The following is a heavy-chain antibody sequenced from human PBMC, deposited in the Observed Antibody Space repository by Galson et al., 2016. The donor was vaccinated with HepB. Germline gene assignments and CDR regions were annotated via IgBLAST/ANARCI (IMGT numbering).Heavy chain of an antibody. CDR1: GYTFGGSW. V-gene: IGHV3-74*01. Sequence: SLRLSCAGSGYTFGGSWMQWVRQAPGKGPVWVAHIANEGTRPTYADSVKGRFTISRDNAKSTLYLQMNSLRVDDTAVYYCVRDWYGDHTWGQGTLVTVSA. D-gene: IGHD3-10*01. CDR3: VRDWYGDHT. J-gene: IGHJ4*02. CDR2: IANEGTRP.